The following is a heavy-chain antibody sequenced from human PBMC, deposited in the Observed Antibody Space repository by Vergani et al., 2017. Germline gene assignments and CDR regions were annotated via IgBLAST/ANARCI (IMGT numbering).Heavy chain of an antibody. CDR2: IYWNDDK. CDR3: ADSGEPDRNVYYSYYMDV. J-gene: IGHJ6*03. V-gene: IGHV2-5*01. D-gene: IGHD1-14*01. Sequence: QITLKESGPTLVKLTQPLTLTCTFSGFPLSTSGVGVGWIRQPPGKALEWLALIYWNDDKRYSPSLKSRLTITKDATKNQLVLTMTNMDPVDTATYYCADSGEPDRNVYYSYYMDVWGKGTTVTVSS. CDR1: GFPLSTSGVG.